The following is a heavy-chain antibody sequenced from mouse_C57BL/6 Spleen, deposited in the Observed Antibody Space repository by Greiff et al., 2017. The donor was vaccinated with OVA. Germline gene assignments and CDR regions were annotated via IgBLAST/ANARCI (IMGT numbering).Heavy chain of an antibody. CDR3: ARGGPTRVTTSYWYFDV. CDR1: GFSLTSYG. D-gene: IGHD2-5*01. J-gene: IGHJ1*03. CDR2: IWSGGST. Sequence: VHLVESGPGLVQPSQSLSITCTVSGFSLTSYGVHWVRQSPGKGLEWLGVIWSGGSTDYNAAFISRLSISKDNSKSQVFFKMNSLQADDTAIYYCARGGPTRVTTSYWYFDVWGTGTTVTVSS. V-gene: IGHV2-2*01.